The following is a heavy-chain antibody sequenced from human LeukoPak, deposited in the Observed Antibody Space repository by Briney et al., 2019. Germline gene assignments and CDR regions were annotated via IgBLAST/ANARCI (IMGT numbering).Heavy chain of an antibody. Sequence: PSETLSLTCAVYGGSFSGYYWSWIRQPPGKGLEWIGSIYYSGSTYYNPSLKSRVTISVDTSKNQFSLKLSSVTAADTAVYYCARRNYDFWSGYSYYFDYWGQGTLVTVSS. CDR3: ARRNYDFWSGYSYYFDY. D-gene: IGHD3-3*01. J-gene: IGHJ4*02. CDR1: GGSFSGYY. V-gene: IGHV4-34*01. CDR2: IYYSGST.